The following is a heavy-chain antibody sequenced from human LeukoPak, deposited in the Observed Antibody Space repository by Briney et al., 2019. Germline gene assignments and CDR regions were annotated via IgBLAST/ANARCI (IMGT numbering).Heavy chain of an antibody. CDR3: TREEAGTTVDY. CDR1: GGSFSGYY. D-gene: IGHD1-1*01. Sequence: SETLSLTCAVYGGSFSGYYWSWIRQPPGQGLEWIGEISHSGSTNYNPSLKSRVTISVDTSKNQFSLKVTSVTAADTAAYYCTREEAGTTVDYWGQGTLVTVSS. V-gene: IGHV4-34*01. J-gene: IGHJ4*02. CDR2: ISHSGST.